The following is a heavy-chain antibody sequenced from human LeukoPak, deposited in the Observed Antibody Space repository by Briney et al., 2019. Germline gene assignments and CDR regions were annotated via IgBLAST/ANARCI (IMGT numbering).Heavy chain of an antibody. V-gene: IGHV4-59*08. Sequence: SETLSLTCTVSGGSISSSYWSWIRQPPGKGLEWIGFIYHGGNTNYNPSLKSRVTISVDASKNQVPLKLSSVTAADTAVYYCARGNDYWGQGTLVTVSS. CDR1: GGSISSSY. CDR2: IYHGGNT. CDR3: ARGNDY. J-gene: IGHJ4*02.